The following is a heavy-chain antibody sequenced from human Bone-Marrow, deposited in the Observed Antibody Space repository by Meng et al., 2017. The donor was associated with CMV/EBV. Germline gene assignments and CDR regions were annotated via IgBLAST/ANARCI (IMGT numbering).Heavy chain of an antibody. CDR1: GFNFSNYF. CDR2: ISYDGTNE. J-gene: IGHJ4*02. D-gene: IGHD1-26*01. Sequence: GESLKISCAASGFNFSNYFMHWVRQAPGKGLEWVGIISYDGTNENYADSVKGRFTISRDNSKNTLYLQMNSLRAEDTAVYYCAREGVGALGYWGQGTLVTVSS. V-gene: IGHV3-30-3*01. CDR3: AREGVGALGY.